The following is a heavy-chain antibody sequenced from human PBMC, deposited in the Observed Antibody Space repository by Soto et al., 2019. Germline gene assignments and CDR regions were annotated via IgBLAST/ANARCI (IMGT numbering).Heavy chain of an antibody. CDR1: GFTFSSYS. CDR2: ISGSSGCT. D-gene: IGHD1-26*01. V-gene: IGHV3-23*01. Sequence: PGGSLRLSCAASGFTFSSYSMNWVRQAPGKGLEWVSAISGSSGCTYYADSVKGRFTISRDNAKNTLYLQMNSLRAEDTAVYYCAKNSGSYPKWGYFDYWGQGTLVTVSS. J-gene: IGHJ4*02. CDR3: AKNSGSYPKWGYFDY.